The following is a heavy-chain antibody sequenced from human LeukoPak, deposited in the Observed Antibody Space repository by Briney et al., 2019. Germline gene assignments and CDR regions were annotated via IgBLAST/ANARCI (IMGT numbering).Heavy chain of an antibody. J-gene: IGHJ4*02. CDR3: APQWEVLRAFDY. Sequence: PGGSLRLSCAASGFTFTSYAMSWVRQAPGKGLEWVSGISGSGGGTYYADSVKGRFTISRDNSKNTLYLQMNSLRAEDTAVYYCAPQWEVLRAFDYWGQGTLVTVSS. CDR2: ISGSGGGT. CDR1: GFTFTSYA. D-gene: IGHD1-26*01. V-gene: IGHV3-23*01.